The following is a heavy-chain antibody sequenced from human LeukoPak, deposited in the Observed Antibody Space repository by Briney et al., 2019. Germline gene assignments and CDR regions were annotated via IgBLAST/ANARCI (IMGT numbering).Heavy chain of an antibody. J-gene: IGHJ4*02. D-gene: IGHD5-12*01. CDR3: ARLTGYDWESSYDY. CDR1: GGSISSYY. CDR2: IYYSGST. V-gene: IGHV4-59*01. Sequence: NSSETLSLTCTVSGGSISSYYWSWLRQPPGKGLEWIGYIYYSGSTNYNPSLKSRVTISVDTSKNQFSLKLSSVTAADTAVYYCARLTGYDWESSYDYWGQGTLVTVSS.